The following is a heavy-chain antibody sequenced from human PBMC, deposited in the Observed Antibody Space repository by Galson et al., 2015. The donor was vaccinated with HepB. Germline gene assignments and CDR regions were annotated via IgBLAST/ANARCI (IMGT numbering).Heavy chain of an antibody. V-gene: IGHV3-11*01. D-gene: IGHD2/OR15-2a*01. Sequence: SLRLSCAASGFTFSDYYMTWIRQAPGKGLEWISYINRSGNSTLYADSVKGRFTISRDNAMNSLYLQMNSLRAEDTAVFYCAKQNWVDSFDIWGQGTMVTVSS. CDR2: INRSGNST. J-gene: IGHJ3*02. CDR1: GFTFSDYY. CDR3: AKQNWVDSFDI.